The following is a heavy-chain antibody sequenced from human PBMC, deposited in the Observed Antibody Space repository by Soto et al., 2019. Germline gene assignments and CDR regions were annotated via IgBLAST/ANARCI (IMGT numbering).Heavy chain of an antibody. CDR2: ISSSSSYI. CDR1: GFTFSSYS. V-gene: IGHV3-21*01. Sequence: PGGSLRLSCAASGFTFSSYSMNWVRQAPGKGLEWVSSISSSSSYIYYADSVQGRFTISRDNDKKSMYLQMNSRRAEDTAVYYFARGPVYCSGGTCYPSGAFDIWGQGTMVTVPS. D-gene: IGHD2-15*01. CDR3: ARGPVYCSGGTCYPSGAFDI. J-gene: IGHJ3*02.